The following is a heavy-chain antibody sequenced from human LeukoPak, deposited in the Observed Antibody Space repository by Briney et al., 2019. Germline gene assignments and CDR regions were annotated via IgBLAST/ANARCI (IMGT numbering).Heavy chain of an antibody. D-gene: IGHD1-26*01. J-gene: IGHJ4*02. V-gene: IGHV3-53*01. CDR3: ARSSAIVGGTRGFDY. Sequence: GGSLRLSCAASGFTVSSNYMNWVRQAPGKGLEWVSVIYSGGSTYYADSVKGRFTISRDSSQNTLYLQMNSLRAEDTAVYYCARSSAIVGGTRGFDYWGREPWSPCPQ. CDR1: GFTVSSNY. CDR2: IYSGGST.